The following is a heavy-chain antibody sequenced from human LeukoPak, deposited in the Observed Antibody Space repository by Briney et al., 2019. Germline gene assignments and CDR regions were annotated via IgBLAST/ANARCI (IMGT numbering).Heavy chain of an antibody. CDR3: AKGSSYGGYVPIDY. V-gene: IGHV3-7*03. Sequence: GGSLRPPCEPSGSTLSRYWMSWVRRVPRKGREWVANIKQGGGEIYYVDSVKGRFTISRDNAKNSLYLQMNSLRAEDTAVYYCAKGSSYGGYVPIDYWGQGTLVTVSS. CDR2: IKQGGGEI. J-gene: IGHJ4*02. CDR1: GSTLSRYW. D-gene: IGHD5-12*01.